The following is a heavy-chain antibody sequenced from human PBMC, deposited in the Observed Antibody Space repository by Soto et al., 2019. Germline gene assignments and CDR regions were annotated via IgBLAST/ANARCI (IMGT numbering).Heavy chain of an antibody. CDR1: NYSITRVFY. V-gene: IGHV4-38-2*02. Sequence: SETLSLTCAVSNYSITRVFYWGWLRQPPGKGLQWIWSMFHTGSTYYQTSLKSRVSISPDRSKNPFSLTLRSVTAADTAVYYCARDGLRYVDSSGYYSGHPLDXWGQGVLVTVSX. CDR3: ARDGLRYVDSSGYYSGHPLDX. D-gene: IGHD3-22*01. CDR2: MFHTGST. J-gene: IGHJ4*01.